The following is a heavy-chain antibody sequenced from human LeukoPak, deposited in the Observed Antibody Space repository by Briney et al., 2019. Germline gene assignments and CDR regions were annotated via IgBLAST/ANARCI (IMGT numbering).Heavy chain of an antibody. D-gene: IGHD3-22*01. Sequence: GGSLRLSCAASGFTFSSYGMNWVRQAPGKGLEWLSSISSSSSYIYYADSVKGRFTISRDNAKNSLYLQMNSLRAEDTAVYYCAKDNSYYDSSGLDYWGQGTLVTVSS. CDR3: AKDNSYYDSSGLDY. V-gene: IGHV3-21*04. CDR2: ISSSSSYI. CDR1: GFTFSSYG. J-gene: IGHJ4*02.